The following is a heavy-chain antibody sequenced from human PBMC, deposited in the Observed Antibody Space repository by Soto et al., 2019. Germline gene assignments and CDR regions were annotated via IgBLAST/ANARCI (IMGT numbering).Heavy chain of an antibody. J-gene: IGHJ4*02. CDR1: GCTFSSYA. D-gene: IGHD1-26*01. Sequence: GGSLRLSCAASGCTFSSYAMSWVRQAPGKGLEWVSAISGSGGSTYYADSVKGRFTISRDNSKNTLYLQMNSLRAEDTAVYYCAKYHSGSYYCFDYWGQGTLVTVSS. CDR2: ISGSGGST. V-gene: IGHV3-23*01. CDR3: AKYHSGSYYCFDY.